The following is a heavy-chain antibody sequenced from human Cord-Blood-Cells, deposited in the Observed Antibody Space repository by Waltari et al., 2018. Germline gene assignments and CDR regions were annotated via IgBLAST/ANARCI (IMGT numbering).Heavy chain of an antibody. CDR3: ARTLPAITGTNWFDP. V-gene: IGHV4-59*01. Sequence: QVQLQESGPGLVKPSETLSLTCTVSGGSISSYYWSWIRQPPGKGLEWIAYIYYSGSTNSDPSHNSRCTISVDTSKTQFSLKRSSVTAADTAVDYWARTLPAITGTNWFDPWGQGTLVTVSP. J-gene: IGHJ5*02. CDR1: GGSISSYY. CDR2: IYYSGST. D-gene: IGHD1-20*01.